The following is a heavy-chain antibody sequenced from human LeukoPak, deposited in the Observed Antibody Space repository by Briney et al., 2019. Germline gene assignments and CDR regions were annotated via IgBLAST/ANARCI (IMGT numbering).Heavy chain of an antibody. V-gene: IGHV3-7*01. CDR3: ARVNPDYGDNHFDY. D-gene: IGHD4-17*01. CDR1: GFTFSNYW. CDR2: INQDGSAK. Sequence: PGGSLRLSCAASGFTFSNYWMTWVRQAPGKGLEWVANINQDGSAKYYVDSVKGRFTISRDNAKNSLYLQMNSLRAEDTAVYYCARVNPDYGDNHFDYWGQGTLVTVSS. J-gene: IGHJ4*02.